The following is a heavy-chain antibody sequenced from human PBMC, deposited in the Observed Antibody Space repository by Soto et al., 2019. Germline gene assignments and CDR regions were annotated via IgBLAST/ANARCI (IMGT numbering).Heavy chain of an antibody. Sequence: GGSPRLSCAASGFTFSSYAMSWVRQAPGKGLEWVSAISGSVGSTYYADSVKGRFTISRDNSKNTLYLQMNSLRAEDTAVYYSTLLMENWFDPWGQGTLVTVSS. CDR3: TLLMENWFDP. CDR1: GFTFSSYA. D-gene: IGHD2-8*01. J-gene: IGHJ5*02. V-gene: IGHV3-23*01. CDR2: ISGSVGST.